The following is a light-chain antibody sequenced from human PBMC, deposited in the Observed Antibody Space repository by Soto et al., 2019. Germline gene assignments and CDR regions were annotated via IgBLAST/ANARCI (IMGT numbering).Light chain of an antibody. V-gene: IGKV3-20*01. CDR1: QSVSTY. CDR3: QQYDSSPRP. J-gene: IGKJ1*01. Sequence: EIVLTQSPGTLSLSPGERATLSCRASQSVSTYLAWYQHKPGQSPRLLIYGASNRATGIPDRFSGSGSGTDFTLTISRLEPEDLAMYYCQQYDSSPRPFGQGTKVDIK. CDR2: GAS.